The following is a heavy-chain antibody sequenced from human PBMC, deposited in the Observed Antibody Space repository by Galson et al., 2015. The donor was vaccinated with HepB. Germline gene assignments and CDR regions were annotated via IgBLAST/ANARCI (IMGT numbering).Heavy chain of an antibody. J-gene: IGHJ6*02. Sequence: SLRLSCAASGFTFSRYWMHWVRQAPGKGLVWVSRINSDGRSTSSADSVKGRFTISRDNAKNTMYLQMNSLRAEDTAVYYCARDQVLWFGSDEGGMDVWGQGTTVTVSS. CDR2: INSDGRST. D-gene: IGHD3-10*01. V-gene: IGHV3-74*01. CDR1: GFTFSRYW. CDR3: ARDQVLWFGSDEGGMDV.